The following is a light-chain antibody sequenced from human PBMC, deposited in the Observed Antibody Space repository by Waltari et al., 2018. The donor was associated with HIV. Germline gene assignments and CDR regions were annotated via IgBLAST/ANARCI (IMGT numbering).Light chain of an antibody. CDR3: NSYTHTNPS. Sequence: QSAPTQPASVSGSPGQSITISCTGTSSDVGGNDYVSWYQQYPGKAPQVLIYEVNKRPSGIYSRFSGSKSGNTASLTISGLQAEDEADYYCNSYTHTNPSFGGGTRVTVL. CDR1: SSDVGGNDY. CDR2: EVN. J-gene: IGLJ2*01. V-gene: IGLV2-14*01.